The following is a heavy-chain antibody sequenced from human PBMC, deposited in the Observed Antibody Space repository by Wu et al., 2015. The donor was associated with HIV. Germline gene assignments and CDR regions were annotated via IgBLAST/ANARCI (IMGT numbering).Heavy chain of an antibody. Sequence: VQLQESGPGLVKPSETLSLTCTVSGGSISSYYWSWIRQPAGKGLEWIGRIYTSGSTNYAPSLKSRVTMSVDTSKNQFSLKLSSVTAADTAVYYCAREGVAAAGTGNWFDPWGQGTLVTVSS. D-gene: IGHD6-13*01. CDR2: IYTSGST. CDR1: GGSISSYY. V-gene: IGHV4-4*07. CDR3: AREGVAAAGTGNWFDP. J-gene: IGHJ5*02.